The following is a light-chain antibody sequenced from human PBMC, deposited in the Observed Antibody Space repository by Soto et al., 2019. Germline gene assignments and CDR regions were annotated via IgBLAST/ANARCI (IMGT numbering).Light chain of an antibody. V-gene: IGLV2-14*01. CDR3: ASYITSSTYV. CDR2: DVS. CDR1: SSDVGGYSY. Sequence: QSALTQPASVSGSPGQSIAISCTGTSSDVGGYSYVSWYQQQPGKAPKLVISDVSNRPSGVSDRFSGSKSGNTASLPISGLQTEDEADYYCASYITSSTYVFGTGTKVTVL. J-gene: IGLJ1*01.